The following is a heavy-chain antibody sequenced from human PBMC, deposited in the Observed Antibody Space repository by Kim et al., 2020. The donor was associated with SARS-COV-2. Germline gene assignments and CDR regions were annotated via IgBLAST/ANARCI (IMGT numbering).Heavy chain of an antibody. V-gene: IGHV3-7*03. D-gene: IGHD3-22*01. CDR2: IKQDGSEK. CDR1: GFTFSSYW. Sequence: GGSLRLSCAASGFTFSSYWMSWVRQAPGKGLEWVANIKQDGSEKYYVDFVKGRFTISRDNAKNSLYLQMNSLRAEDTAVYYCARDMGYYYDSSGYYDSGFFDYWGQGTLVTVSS. CDR3: ARDMGYYYDSSGYYDSGFFDY. J-gene: IGHJ4*02.